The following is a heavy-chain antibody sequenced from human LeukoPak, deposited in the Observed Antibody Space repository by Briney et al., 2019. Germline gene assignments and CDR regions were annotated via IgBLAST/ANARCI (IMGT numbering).Heavy chain of an antibody. CDR3: AREVGGEYYDSSGSKNYFDD. Sequence: ASVTVSCKASGYTFTSYYMHWVRQAPGQGLEWMGIRNPSGGSTSHAQKFQGRVTMTRDTSTSTFYMELSSLRSEDTAVYYCAREVGGEYYDSSGSKNYFDDRGQGILVTVSS. CDR1: GYTFTSYY. J-gene: IGHJ4*02. CDR2: RNPSGGST. V-gene: IGHV1-46*01. D-gene: IGHD3-22*01.